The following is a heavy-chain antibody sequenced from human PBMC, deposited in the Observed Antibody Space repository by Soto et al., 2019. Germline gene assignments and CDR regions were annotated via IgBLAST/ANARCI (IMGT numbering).Heavy chain of an antibody. D-gene: IGHD6-6*01. CDR3: AKDRGSSSLFFDY. J-gene: IGHJ4*02. Sequence: GGSLRLSCAASGSTFSGYAVSWVRQAPGKGLEWVSAISGSGGSTYYADSVKGRFTISRDNSKNTLYLQMNSLRAEDTAVYYCAKDRGSSSLFFDYWGQGTLVTVSS. CDR2: ISGSGGST. CDR1: GSTFSGYA. V-gene: IGHV3-23*01.